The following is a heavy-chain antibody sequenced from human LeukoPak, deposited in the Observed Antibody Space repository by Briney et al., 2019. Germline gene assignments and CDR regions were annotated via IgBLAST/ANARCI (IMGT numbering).Heavy chain of an antibody. CDR3: ARDPERGAFDT. Sequence: ASVKVSCKASGYTFINYGISWVRQAPGQGLEWMGWISGYSDDTDYAQKFQGRVTMTTDTTTRTAYMELRSLRFDDTAVYFCARDPERGAFDTWGQGTVVTVSS. J-gene: IGHJ3*02. D-gene: IGHD1-1*01. CDR1: GYTFINYG. V-gene: IGHV1-18*01. CDR2: ISGYSDDT.